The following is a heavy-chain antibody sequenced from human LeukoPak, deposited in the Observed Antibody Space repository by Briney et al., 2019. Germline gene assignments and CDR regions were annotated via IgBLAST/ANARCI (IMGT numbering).Heavy chain of an antibody. CDR3: TRASYGSGSYSIFDY. D-gene: IGHD3-10*01. CDR2: IRSKAYGGTT. J-gene: IGHJ4*02. CDR1: GFTFGDYA. Sequence: GGSLRLSCTASGFTFGDYAMSWVRQAPGKGLEWVGFIRSKAYGGTTEYAASVKGRFTISRDDSKSIAYLQMNSLKTEDTAVYYCTRASYGSGSYSIFDYWGQGTLVTDSS. V-gene: IGHV3-49*04.